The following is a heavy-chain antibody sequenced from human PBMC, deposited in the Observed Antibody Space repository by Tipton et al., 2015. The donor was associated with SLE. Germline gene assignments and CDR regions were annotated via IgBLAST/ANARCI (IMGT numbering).Heavy chain of an antibody. V-gene: IGHV1-18*01. J-gene: IGHJ3*02. CDR1: GYTFTSYG. D-gene: IGHD5-24*01. CDR3: ARDQRRDGYKFDAFDI. CDR2: ISAYNGNT. Sequence: QLVQSGAEVKKPGASVKVSCKASGYTFTSYGISWVRQAPGQGLEWMGWISAYNGNTNYAQKLRGRVTMTTDTSTSTAYMELRSLRSDDTAVYYCARDQRRDGYKFDAFDIWGQGTMVTVSS.